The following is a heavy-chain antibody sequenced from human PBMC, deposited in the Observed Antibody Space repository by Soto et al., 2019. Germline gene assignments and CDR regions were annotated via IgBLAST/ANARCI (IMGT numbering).Heavy chain of an antibody. CDR3: ARAQRFWPDGGDDYYYGMDV. D-gene: IGHD3-3*01. J-gene: IGHJ6*02. CDR2: IYYSGST. Sequence: SETLSLTCTVSGRSISSSSYYWGWIRQPPGKGLEWIGSIYYSGSTYYNPSLKSRVTISVDTSKNQFSLKLSSVAAADTAVYYCARAQRFWPDGGDDYYYGMDVWGQGNTVTVSS. CDR1: GRSISSSSYY. V-gene: IGHV4-39*07.